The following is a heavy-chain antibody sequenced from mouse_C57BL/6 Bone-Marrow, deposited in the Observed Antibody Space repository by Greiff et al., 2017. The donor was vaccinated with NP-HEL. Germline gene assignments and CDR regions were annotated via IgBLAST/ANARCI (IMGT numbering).Heavy chain of an antibody. D-gene: IGHD2-4*01. Sequence: EVMLVEPGGGLVQPGGSLKLSCAASGFTFSDYGMAWVRQAPRKGPEWVAFISNLAYSIYYADTVTGRFTISRENAKNTLYLEMSSLRSEDTAMYYCARDYDDWYFDVWGTGTTVTVSS. J-gene: IGHJ1*03. CDR1: GFTFSDYG. CDR2: ISNLAYSI. V-gene: IGHV5-15*01. CDR3: ARDYDDWYFDV.